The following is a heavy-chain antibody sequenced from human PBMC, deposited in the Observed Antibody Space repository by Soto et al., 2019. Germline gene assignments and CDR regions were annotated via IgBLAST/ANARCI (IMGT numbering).Heavy chain of an antibody. Sequence: QVQLVESGGGVVQPGRSLRLSCAASGFTFSSYGMHWVRQAPGKGLERVAVISYDGSNKYYADSVKCRFTISRDNSKNQLYLQRNSLRAEDKAVYYCAKDQGSSWYENNWFDPWGQRTLVTVSS. CDR2: ISYDGSNK. CDR3: AKDQGSSWYENNWFDP. D-gene: IGHD6-13*01. CDR1: GFTFSSYG. J-gene: IGHJ5*02. V-gene: IGHV3-30*18.